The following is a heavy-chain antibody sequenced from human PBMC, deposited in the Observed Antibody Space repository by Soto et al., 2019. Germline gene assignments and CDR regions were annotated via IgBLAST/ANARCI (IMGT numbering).Heavy chain of an antibody. J-gene: IGHJ4*02. CDR1: GFTFSNYA. V-gene: IGHV3-30-3*01. Sequence: LRLSFVASGFTFSNYAMNWVRQAPGKGLEWVAVISYDGSNKYYADSVKGRITISRDNSRNTLYLQMNNLRAEDTAMYYCARDLGNNYGSFAYWGQGTLVTVSS. CDR2: ISYDGSNK. D-gene: IGHD4-17*01. CDR3: ARDLGNNYGSFAY.